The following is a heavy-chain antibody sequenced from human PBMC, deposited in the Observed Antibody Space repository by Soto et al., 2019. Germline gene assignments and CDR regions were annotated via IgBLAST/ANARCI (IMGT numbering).Heavy chain of an antibody. J-gene: IGHJ4*02. CDR2: ISDDSSRT. Sequence: PGGSLRLSCAASGFTFNTFEMSWVRQAPGRGLEWVSFISDDSSRTYYADAVKGRFTISRDNSKYTLYLQMNSLTAEDTAVYYCARSHLYYESSGYPDYWGQGT. D-gene: IGHD3-22*01. V-gene: IGHV3-23*01. CDR3: ARSHLYYESSGYPDY. CDR1: GFTFNTFE.